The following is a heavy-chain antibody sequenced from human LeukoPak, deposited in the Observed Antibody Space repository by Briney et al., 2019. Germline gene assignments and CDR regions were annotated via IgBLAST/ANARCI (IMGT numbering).Heavy chain of an antibody. CDR3: ARALLGKRITMVRGVFGY. D-gene: IGHD3-10*01. J-gene: IGHJ4*02. CDR2: INPNSGNT. V-gene: IGHV1-8*02. CDR1: GYTFTGYY. Sequence: ASVKVSCKASGYTFTGYYMHWVRQAPGQGLEWMGWINPNSGNTGYAQKFQGRVTMTRNTSISTAYMELSSLRSEDTAVYYCARALLGKRITMVRGVFGYWGQGTLVTVSS.